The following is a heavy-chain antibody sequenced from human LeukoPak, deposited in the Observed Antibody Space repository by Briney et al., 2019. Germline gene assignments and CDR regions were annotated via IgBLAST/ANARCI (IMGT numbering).Heavy chain of an antibody. V-gene: IGHV3-23*01. CDR1: GFTFSSYA. D-gene: IGHD6-19*01. CDR2: ISGSGDNT. J-gene: IGHJ4*02. Sequence: PGGSLRLSCAASGFTFSSYAMSWVRQAPGKGLEWVSGISGSGDNTYYADSVKGRFTISRDNSKNTLYLQMNSLRAEDTAVYYCAKDRQWLKAFDYWGQGTLVTVSS. CDR3: AKDRQWLKAFDY.